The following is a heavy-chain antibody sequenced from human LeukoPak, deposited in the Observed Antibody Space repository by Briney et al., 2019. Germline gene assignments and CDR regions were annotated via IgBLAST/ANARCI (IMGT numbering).Heavy chain of an antibody. CDR3: ARARRDGYIDYYFDY. CDR1: GYTFTGYY. V-gene: IGHV1-2*04. J-gene: IGHJ4*02. D-gene: IGHD5-24*01. CDR2: INPNSGGT. Sequence: ASVKVSCKASGYTFTGYYMHWVRQAPGQGLEWMGWINPNSGGTNYAQKFQGWVTMTRDTSISTAYMVLSRLRSDDTAVYYCARARRDGYIDYYFDYWGQGTLVTVSS.